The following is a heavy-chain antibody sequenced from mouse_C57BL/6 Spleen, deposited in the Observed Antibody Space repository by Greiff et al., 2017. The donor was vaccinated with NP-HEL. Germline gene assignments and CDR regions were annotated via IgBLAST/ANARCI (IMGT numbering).Heavy chain of an antibody. Sequence: VHVKQSGPELVKPGASVKIPCKASGYTFTDYNMDWVKQSHGKSLEWIGDINPNNGGTIYNQKFKGKATLTVDKSSSTAYMELRSLTSEDTAVYYCARSTVVYFDYWGQGTTLTVSS. J-gene: IGHJ2*01. V-gene: IGHV1-18*01. CDR2: INPNNGGT. D-gene: IGHD1-1*01. CDR3: ARSTVVYFDY. CDR1: GYTFTDYN.